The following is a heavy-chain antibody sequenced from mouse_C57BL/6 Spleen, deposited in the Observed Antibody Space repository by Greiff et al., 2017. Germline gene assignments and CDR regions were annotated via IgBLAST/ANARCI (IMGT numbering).Heavy chain of an antibody. J-gene: IGHJ4*01. CDR3: ARDSENYDAMDY. Sequence: QVQLQQPGAELVRPGSSVKLSCKASGYTFTSYWMHWVKQRPIQGLEWIGNIDPSDSETHYNQKFKDKATLTVDKSSSTAYMQLSSLTSEDSAVYYCARDSENYDAMDYWGQGTSVTVSS. CDR2: IDPSDSET. CDR1: GYTFTSYW. V-gene: IGHV1-52*01.